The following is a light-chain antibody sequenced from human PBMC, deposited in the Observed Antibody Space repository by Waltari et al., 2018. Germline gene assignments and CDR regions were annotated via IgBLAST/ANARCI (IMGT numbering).Light chain of an antibody. CDR2: EVT. Sequence: QSALTQPASVSGSPGQSVTLSCTGTSSDVGGSNYVPWYQQHPGNAPKLMIYEVTHRPAGVSNRFSGSKSGNTASLTISGLQAEDEADYYCSSYTSSTYPVVFGGGTKLTVL. CDR1: SSDVGGSNY. J-gene: IGLJ2*01. V-gene: IGLV2-14*01. CDR3: SSYTSSTYPVV.